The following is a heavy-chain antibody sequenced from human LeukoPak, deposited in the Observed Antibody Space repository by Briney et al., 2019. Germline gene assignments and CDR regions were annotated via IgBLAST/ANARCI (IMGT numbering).Heavy chain of an antibody. CDR3: ARARIRDNGMDV. CDR2: IYYSGST. Sequence: SETLSLTCTVSGGSTSSYYWSWVRQPPGKGLEWIGYIYYSGSTNYNPSLKSRVTISVDTSKNQVSLKLSSVTAADTAVYYCARARIRDNGMDVWGQGTTVTVSS. J-gene: IGHJ6*02. V-gene: IGHV4-59*01. CDR1: GGSTSSYY.